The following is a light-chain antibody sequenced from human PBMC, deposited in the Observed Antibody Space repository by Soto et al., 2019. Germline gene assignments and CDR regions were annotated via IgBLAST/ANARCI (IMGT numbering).Light chain of an antibody. V-gene: IGKV3-15*01. Sequence: ILMTQSPATLSVSPGERATLSCRASQSVSNNLAWYQQKPGQAPRLLIYDASTRATGIPARFRGSGSGTEFTLTISGLQSEDFAVYYCQQYNNWRPWTFGQGTKVEIK. CDR3: QQYNNWRPWT. CDR1: QSVSNN. CDR2: DAS. J-gene: IGKJ1*01.